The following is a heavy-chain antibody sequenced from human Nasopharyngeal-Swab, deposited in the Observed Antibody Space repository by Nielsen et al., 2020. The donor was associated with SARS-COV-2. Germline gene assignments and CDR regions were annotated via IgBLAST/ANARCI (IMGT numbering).Heavy chain of an antibody. V-gene: IGHV3-9*01. CDR1: GFTFDDYA. J-gene: IGHJ4*02. CDR2: ISWNSGSI. Sequence: GGSLRLSCAASGFTFDDYAMHWVRQAPGKGLEWVSGISWNSGSIGYADSVKGRFTISRDNAKNSLYLQMNSLRAEDTALYYCAKARISVYSFIPFDYWGQGTLVTVSS. CDR3: AKARISVYSFIPFDY. D-gene: IGHD5-18*01.